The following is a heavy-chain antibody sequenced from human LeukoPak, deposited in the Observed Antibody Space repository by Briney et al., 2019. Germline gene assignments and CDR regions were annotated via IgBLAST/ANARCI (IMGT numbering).Heavy chain of an antibody. Sequence: GRSLRLSCAASGFTFSSYGMPWVRQAPGKGLEWVAVIWYDGSNKYYADSVKGRFTISRDNSKNTLYLQMNSLRAEDTAVYYCARSGIAAAGADYYYYGMDVWGQGTTVTVSS. CDR3: ARSGIAAAGADYYYYGMDV. CDR2: IWYDGSNK. D-gene: IGHD6-13*01. CDR1: GFTFSSYG. J-gene: IGHJ6*02. V-gene: IGHV3-33*01.